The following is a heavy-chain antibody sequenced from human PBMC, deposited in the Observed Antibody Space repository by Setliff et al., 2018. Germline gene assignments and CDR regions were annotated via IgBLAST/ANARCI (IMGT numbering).Heavy chain of an antibody. J-gene: IGHJ3*02. Sequence: ASVKVSCKASGYTFTSYDINWVRQATGQGLEWMGWMNPNSGNTGYAQKFQGRVSITRNTSISTAYMELSSLRSEDTAVYYCATNLNSGSLTPDAFDIWGQGTMVTVS. V-gene: IGHV1-8*03. CDR1: GYTFTSYD. CDR2: MNPNSGNT. CDR3: ATNLNSGSLTPDAFDI. D-gene: IGHD1-26*01.